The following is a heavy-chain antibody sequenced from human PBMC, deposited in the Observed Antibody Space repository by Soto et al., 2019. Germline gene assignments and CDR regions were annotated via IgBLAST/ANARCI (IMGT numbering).Heavy chain of an antibody. CDR2: ISAYNGNT. J-gene: IGHJ6*03. CDR3: ARESASIAARRGDYYYYYYMDV. V-gene: IGHV1-18*01. CDR1: GYTNTSYG. D-gene: IGHD6-6*01. Sequence: APVKVSSKASGYTNTSYGISWGRQDHGQGLEWMGWISAYNGNTNYAQKLQGRVTMTTDTSTSTAYMELRSLRSDDTAVYYCARESASIAARRGDYYYYYYMDVWGKGTTVTVSS.